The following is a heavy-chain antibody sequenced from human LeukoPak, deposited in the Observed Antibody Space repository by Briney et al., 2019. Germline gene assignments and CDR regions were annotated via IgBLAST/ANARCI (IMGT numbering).Heavy chain of an antibody. CDR2: SISEGRRT. D-gene: IGHD4-23*01. V-gene: IGHV3-74*01. Sequence: GESLRLSCAASGFTFKTYWMHWVGEAPGKGLVWVSHSISEGRRTSYADSVRGRLTICRDNAKNTLYLQMNSLRAADTAVYYCARDLKGPVNDVFDMCSEGTMVTVSS. CDR1: GFTFKTYW. J-gene: IGHJ3*02. CDR3: ARDLKGPVNDVFDM.